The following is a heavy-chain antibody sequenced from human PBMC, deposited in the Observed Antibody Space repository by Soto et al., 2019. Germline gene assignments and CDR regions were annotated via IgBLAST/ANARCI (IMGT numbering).Heavy chain of an antibody. CDR2: IDWDDDK. Sequence: SGPTLVNPTQTLTLTCTFSGFSLSTSGMCVSWIRQPPGKALEWLALIDWDDDKYYSTSLKTRLTISKDTSKNQVVLTMTNMDPVDTATYYCARIPYDILTGSYGAFDIWGQGTMVNVS. CDR1: GFSLSTSGMC. J-gene: IGHJ3*02. CDR3: ARIPYDILTGSYGAFDI. D-gene: IGHD3-9*01. V-gene: IGHV2-70*01.